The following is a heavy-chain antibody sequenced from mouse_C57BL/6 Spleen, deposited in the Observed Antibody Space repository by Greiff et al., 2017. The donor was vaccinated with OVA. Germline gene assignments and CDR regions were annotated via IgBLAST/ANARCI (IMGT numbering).Heavy chain of an antibody. CDR3: ERGGDHGSSQWGYFDY. J-gene: IGHJ2*01. Sequence: EVQLQQSGPELVKPGASVKISCKASGYSFTDYNMNWVKQSNGKSLEWIGVINPNYGTTSYNQKFKGKATLTVYQASSTAYMQLNSLTSEDSAVYNCERGGDHGSSQWGYFDYWGQGTTLTVSS. CDR1: GYSFTDYN. V-gene: IGHV1-39*01. CDR2: INPNYGTT. D-gene: IGHD1-1*01.